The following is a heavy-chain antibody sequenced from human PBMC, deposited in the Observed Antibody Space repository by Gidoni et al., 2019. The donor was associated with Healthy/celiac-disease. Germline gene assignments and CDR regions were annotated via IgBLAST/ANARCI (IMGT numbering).Heavy chain of an antibody. V-gene: IGHV2-5*02. CDR2: IYWDDDK. J-gene: IGHJ4*02. Sequence: QITLKESGPTLVKPTQTLTLTCPFSGFSLSNSGVGVGWIRQPPGKALEWLAVIYWDDDKRYSPSLKSRLTITKDTSKNQVVLTMNNMDPVDTATYYGAHRGGDTDICDYWGQGTLVTVSS. CDR3: AHRGGDTDICDY. D-gene: IGHD5-18*01. CDR1: GFSLSNSGVG.